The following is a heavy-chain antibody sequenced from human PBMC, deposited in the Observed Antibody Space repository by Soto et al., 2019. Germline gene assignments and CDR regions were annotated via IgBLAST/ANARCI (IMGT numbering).Heavy chain of an antibody. Sequence: GGSLRLSCAASGFTFSSYAMSWVRQAPGKGLEWVSAISGSGGSTYYADSVKGRFTISRDNSKNTLYLQMNSLRAEDTAVYYCAKVSGIGSVGELLFYYYYYMDVWGKGTTVTVSS. CDR3: AKVSGIGSVGELLFYYYYYMDV. J-gene: IGHJ6*03. D-gene: IGHD3-10*01. CDR2: ISGSGGST. CDR1: GFTFSSYA. V-gene: IGHV3-23*01.